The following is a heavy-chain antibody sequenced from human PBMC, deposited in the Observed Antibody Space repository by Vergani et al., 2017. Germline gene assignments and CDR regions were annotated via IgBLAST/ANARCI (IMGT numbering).Heavy chain of an antibody. CDR1: GLSITGGNY. CDR3: VRDLHSRGPFDV. CDR2: VFHLGTL. D-gene: IGHD3/OR15-3a*01. J-gene: IGHJ4*02. Sequence: QVQLQESGPGLLRPSETLSLTCSVSGLSITGGNYWGWVRQFPVKGLEWIGSVFHLGTLYYNPSLQSRVTISMDASNLFSLKLTSVTAADTAVYFCVRDLHSRGPFDVWGQGSLVTVSS. V-gene: IGHV4-38-2*02.